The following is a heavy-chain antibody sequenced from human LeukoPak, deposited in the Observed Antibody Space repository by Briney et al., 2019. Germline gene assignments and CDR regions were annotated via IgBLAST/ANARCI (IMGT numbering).Heavy chain of an antibody. Sequence: GGPLRLSCAASGFTFRSYGMHWVRQAPGKGLEWVAFIRYDGGNIYYADSVKGRFTNSRDNSKNTLYLQMNSLRPEDTAVYYCAKASNSPGSYYYYMDVWGKGTTVTVSS. CDR1: GFTFRSYG. J-gene: IGHJ6*03. CDR2: IRYDGGNI. D-gene: IGHD1-1*01. V-gene: IGHV3-30*02. CDR3: AKASNSPGSYYYYMDV.